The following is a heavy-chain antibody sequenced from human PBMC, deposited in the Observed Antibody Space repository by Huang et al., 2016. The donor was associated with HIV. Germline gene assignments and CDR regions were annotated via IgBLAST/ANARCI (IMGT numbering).Heavy chain of an antibody. V-gene: IGHV3-30*02. CDR3: AKDLTYTFGRHFDY. D-gene: IGHD3-3*01. J-gene: IGHJ4*02. CDR1: GFTFGSFG. Sequence: QVQLVESGGGVVQPGGSLRLSCTASGFTFGSFGMHWVRQATGKGREWVAFIRYDGNNYYYADSVRGRFTISRDNSKDTLYLQMNRLRPDDSAVYYCAKDLTYTFGRHFDYWGRGTLVTVSS. CDR2: IRYDGNNY.